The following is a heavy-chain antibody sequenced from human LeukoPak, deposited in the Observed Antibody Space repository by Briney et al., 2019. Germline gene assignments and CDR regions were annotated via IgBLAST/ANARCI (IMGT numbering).Heavy chain of an antibody. CDR1: GFTFSSYG. D-gene: IGHD3-16*01. Sequence: GSLRLSCAASGFTFSSYGMHWVRQAPGKGLEWVAVISYDGSNKYYADSVKGRFTISRDNSKNTLFLQMDSLRVEDTAVYYCVKGKDLYGALDIWGQGTMVTVSS. V-gene: IGHV3-30*18. J-gene: IGHJ3*02. CDR2: ISYDGSNK. CDR3: VKGKDLYGALDI.